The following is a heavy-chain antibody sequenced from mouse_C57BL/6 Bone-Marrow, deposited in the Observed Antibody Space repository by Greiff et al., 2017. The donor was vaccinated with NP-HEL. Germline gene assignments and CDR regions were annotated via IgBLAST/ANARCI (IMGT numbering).Heavy chain of an antibody. Sequence: DVQLVESGEGLVKPGGSLKLSCAASGFTFSSYAMSWVRQTPEKRLEWVATISDGGSYTYYPDNVKGRFTISRDNAKNNLYLQMSHLKSEDTAMYYCARWYYGDYWGQGTTLTVSS. J-gene: IGHJ2*01. D-gene: IGHD1-1*02. CDR2: ISDGGSYT. V-gene: IGHV5-4*01. CDR1: GFTFSSYA. CDR3: ARWYYGDY.